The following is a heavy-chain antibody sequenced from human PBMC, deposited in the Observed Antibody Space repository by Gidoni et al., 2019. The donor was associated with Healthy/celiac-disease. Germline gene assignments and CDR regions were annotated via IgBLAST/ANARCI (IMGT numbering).Heavy chain of an antibody. Sequence: EVQLVESGGGLVKPGGSLRLSCAASGFTFSSYSMNWVRQAPGKGLEWVSSISSSSSYIYYADSVKGRFTISRDNAKNSLYLQMNSLRAEDTAVYYCARDRAIVVVPAAINYYYYYGMDVWGQGTTVTVSS. CDR2: ISSSSSYI. CDR3: ARDRAIVVVPAAINYYYYYGMDV. CDR1: GFTFSSYS. V-gene: IGHV3-21*01. J-gene: IGHJ6*02. D-gene: IGHD2-2*02.